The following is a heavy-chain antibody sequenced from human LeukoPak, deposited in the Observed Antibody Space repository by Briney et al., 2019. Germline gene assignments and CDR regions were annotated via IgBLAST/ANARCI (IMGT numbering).Heavy chain of an antibody. CDR2: INQDGGEK. CDR3: ASIVVVIGTRSFDY. Sequence: PGGSLRLSCAASGFTLSSYWMSWVRQAPGKGLEWVANINQDGGEKYYVDSVKGRFTISRDNAKNSLYLQMNSLRAEDTAVYYCASIVVVIGTRSFDYWGQGSLVSVSS. J-gene: IGHJ4*02. V-gene: IGHV3-7*01. D-gene: IGHD2-15*01. CDR1: GFTLSSYW.